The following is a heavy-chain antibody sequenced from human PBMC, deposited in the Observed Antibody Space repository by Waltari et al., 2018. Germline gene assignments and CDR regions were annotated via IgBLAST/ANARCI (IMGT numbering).Heavy chain of an antibody. CDR1: GSSINSGYY. V-gene: IGHV4-38-2*02. Sequence: QVQLQESGPGLVKPSETLSLTCTVSGSSINSGYYWGWSRQPPGKGLEWIGSIYHSGSTYYNPSLKSRVTISVDMSKNQFSLKLNSVTAADTAVYYCAREAGDGYLVDYWGQGSLVTVSS. D-gene: IGHD5-12*01. CDR2: IYHSGST. J-gene: IGHJ4*02. CDR3: AREAGDGYLVDY.